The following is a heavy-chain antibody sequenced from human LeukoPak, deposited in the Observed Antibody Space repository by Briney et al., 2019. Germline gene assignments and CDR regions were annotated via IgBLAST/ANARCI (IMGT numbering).Heavy chain of an antibody. D-gene: IGHD3-3*01. J-gene: IGHJ4*02. CDR2: ISSVSSTI. CDR3: VRDRSTIFGVVISDGFDY. Sequence: GGSLRLSCAASGFTFSSYSMNWVRQAPGKGLEWVSYISSVSSTIYYADSVKGRFTISRENAKNSLYLQMNSLRAEDTAVYYCVRDRSTIFGVVISDGFDYWGQGTLVTVSS. CDR1: GFTFSSYS. V-gene: IGHV3-48*01.